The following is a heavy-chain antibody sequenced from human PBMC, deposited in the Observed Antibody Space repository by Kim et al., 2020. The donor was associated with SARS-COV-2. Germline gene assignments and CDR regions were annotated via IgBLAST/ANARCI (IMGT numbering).Heavy chain of an antibody. Sequence: RVRTKYNPSLKVRVTISVRTSKNKFSLKLSSVTAADTAVYYCAIGFPHWAWGQGTLVTVSS. J-gene: IGHJ5*02. D-gene: IGHD7-27*01. V-gene: IGHV4-34*01. CDR2: RVRT. CDR3: AIGFPHWA.